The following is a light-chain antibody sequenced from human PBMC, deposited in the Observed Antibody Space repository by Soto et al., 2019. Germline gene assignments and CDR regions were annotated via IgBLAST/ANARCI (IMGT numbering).Light chain of an antibody. Sequence: AIRMXQCPXSXXXXXXDXXTXTXXASQGISSYLAWYQQKPGKAPKLLIYAASTLQSGVPSRFSGSGSGTDFTLTISCLQSEDFATYYCQQYYSYPRTFGQGTKVDIK. J-gene: IGKJ1*01. CDR2: AAS. V-gene: IGKV1-8*01. CDR1: QGISSY. CDR3: QQYYSYPRT.